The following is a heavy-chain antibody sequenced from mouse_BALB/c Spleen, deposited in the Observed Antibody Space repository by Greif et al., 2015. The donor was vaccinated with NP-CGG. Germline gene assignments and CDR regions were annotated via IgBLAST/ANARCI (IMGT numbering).Heavy chain of an antibody. CDR1: GYSITSDYA. J-gene: IGHJ3*01. CDR2: ISYSGST. Sequence: EVKLEESGPGLVKPSQSLSLTCTVTGYSITSDYAWNWIRQFPGNKLEWMGYISYSGSTGYNPSLKSRISITRDTSKNQFFLQLNSVTTEDTATYYCARDRSFAYWGQGTLVTVSA. D-gene: IGHD2-14*01. V-gene: IGHV3-2*02. CDR3: ARDRSFAY.